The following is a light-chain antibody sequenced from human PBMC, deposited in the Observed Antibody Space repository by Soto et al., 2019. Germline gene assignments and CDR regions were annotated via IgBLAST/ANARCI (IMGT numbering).Light chain of an antibody. Sequence: QAVVTQPPSVSGAPGQRVTISCTGSSSNIGAGYVVHWYQQLPGTAPKLLIYGNINRPSGVPDRFSGSKSDTSASLAITGLQAEDEADSYCQSYDSSLSGYVFGTGTKLTVL. CDR1: SSNIGAGYV. CDR3: QSYDSSLSGYV. CDR2: GNI. J-gene: IGLJ1*01. V-gene: IGLV1-40*01.